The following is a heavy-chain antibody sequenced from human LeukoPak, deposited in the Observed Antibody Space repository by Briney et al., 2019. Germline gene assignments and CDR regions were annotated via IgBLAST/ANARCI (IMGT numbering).Heavy chain of an antibody. J-gene: IGHJ4*02. V-gene: IGHV3-23*01. Sequence: PGRCLRLSCAASGFTFSSYAMSWVRQAPGKGLEWVSAISGSGGSTYYADSVKGRFTISRDNSKNTLYLQMNSLRAEDTAVYYCARDPQTTYGSGSYESHWGQGTLVTVSS. CDR3: ARDPQTTYGSGSYESH. D-gene: IGHD3-10*01. CDR1: GFTFSSYA. CDR2: ISGSGGST.